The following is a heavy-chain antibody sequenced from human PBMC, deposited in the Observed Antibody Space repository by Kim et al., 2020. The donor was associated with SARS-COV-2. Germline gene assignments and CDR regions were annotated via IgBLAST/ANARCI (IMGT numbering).Heavy chain of an antibody. Sequence: GGSLRLSCAASGFTFSSYEMNWVRQAPGKGLEWVSYISSSGSTIYYADSVKGRFTISRDNAKNSLYLQMNSLRAEDTAVYYCAKGAGYDFWSGYGSLFFDYWGQGTLVTVSS. CDR1: GFTFSSYE. J-gene: IGHJ4*02. D-gene: IGHD3-3*01. CDR2: ISSSGSTI. CDR3: AKGAGYDFWSGYGSLFFDY. V-gene: IGHV3-48*03.